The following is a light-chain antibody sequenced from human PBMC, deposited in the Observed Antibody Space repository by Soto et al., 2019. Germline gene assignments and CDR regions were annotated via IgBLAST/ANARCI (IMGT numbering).Light chain of an antibody. CDR3: QKYNSYPWT. J-gene: IGKJ1*01. CDR1: QGISNS. V-gene: IGKV1-27*01. Sequence: DIQMNQSPSSLSASVGDRVTITCRASQGISNSLAWYQQKPGEIPKLLIYTASTLQSGVPSRFSGSGSGTHFTLTISSLQPEDVATYYCQKYNSYPWTFGQGNKVDI. CDR2: TAS.